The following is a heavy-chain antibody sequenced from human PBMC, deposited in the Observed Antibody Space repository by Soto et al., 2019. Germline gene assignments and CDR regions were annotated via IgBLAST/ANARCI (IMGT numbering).Heavy chain of an antibody. D-gene: IGHD4-17*01. J-gene: IGHJ4*02. CDR2: IYYSGST. CDR3: ARGAGDYGGNPDY. V-gene: IGHV4-61*05. Sequence: PSETLSLTCTVSGDSISRSTYYWGWIRQPPGKGLEWIGYIYYSGSTNYNPSLKSRVTISVDTSRNQFSLKVNSVTAADTAVYYCARGAGDYGGNPDYWGQGTLVTVSS. CDR1: GDSISRSTYY.